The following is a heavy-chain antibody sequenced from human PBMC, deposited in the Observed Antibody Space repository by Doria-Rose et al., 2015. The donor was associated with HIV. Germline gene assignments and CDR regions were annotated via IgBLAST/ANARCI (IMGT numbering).Heavy chain of an antibody. V-gene: IGHV1-8*02. CDR2: MNPNSGNT. CDR1: GYTFITYD. Sequence: QVQLVQSGAEVKKPGASVKVSCRASGYTFITYDINWVRQATGQGLEWMGWMNPNSGNTGYAQKFQGRVTMTRNTSISTAYMDLSSLRSEDTAVYYCARGRYSSSREGWFDPWGQGTLVTVSS. J-gene: IGHJ5*02. CDR3: ARGRYSSSREGWFDP. D-gene: IGHD2-15*01.